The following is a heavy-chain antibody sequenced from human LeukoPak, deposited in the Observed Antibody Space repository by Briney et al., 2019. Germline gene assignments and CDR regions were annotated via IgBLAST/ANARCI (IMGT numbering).Heavy chain of an antibody. CDR3: ARGFTSGWNEIFDY. CDR2: INHSGST. V-gene: IGHV4-34*01. Sequence: SETLSLTCAVYGGSFSGYYWSWIRQPPGKGLEWIGEINHSGSTNYNPSLKSRVTISEDMSKNQFSLKLSSVTAADTAVYYCARGFTSGWNEIFDYWGQGTLVTVSS. CDR1: GGSFSGYY. D-gene: IGHD6-19*01. J-gene: IGHJ4*02.